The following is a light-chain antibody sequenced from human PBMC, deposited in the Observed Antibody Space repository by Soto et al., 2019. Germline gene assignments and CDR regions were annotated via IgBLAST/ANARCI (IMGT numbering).Light chain of an antibody. CDR2: GAS. V-gene: IGKV3-15*01. Sequence: EIVLTQSPATLSVFPGEKATLSCGASQSVSNNLAWYHQKPVQAPRPLIYGASTRATGVPARFSGSGSGTEFTLTISSLQSEDSAIYYCQQYSSWPLTFGPGTKVAIE. J-gene: IGKJ3*01. CDR1: QSVSNN. CDR3: QQYSSWPLT.